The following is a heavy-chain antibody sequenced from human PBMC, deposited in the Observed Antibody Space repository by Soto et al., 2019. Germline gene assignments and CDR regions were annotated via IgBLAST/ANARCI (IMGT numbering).Heavy chain of an antibody. V-gene: IGHV4-31*03. CDR3: ARVTSVLGSEGAYVGSWFDP. Sequence: PSETLSLTCTVSGGSVNNNAFSWTWIRQHPGKGPECIGHISSSGRASYSPSLKRRVAISLDASKNHFSLKLYSVTAADTAVYYCARVTSVLGSEGAYVGSWFDPWGQGTLVTVSS. CDR1: GGSVNNNAFS. J-gene: IGHJ5*02. D-gene: IGHD5-12*01. CDR2: ISSSGRA.